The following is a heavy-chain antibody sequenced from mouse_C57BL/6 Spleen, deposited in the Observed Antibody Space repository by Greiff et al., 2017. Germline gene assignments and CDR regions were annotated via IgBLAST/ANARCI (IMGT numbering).Heavy chain of an antibody. CDR1: GYTFTDHT. V-gene: IGHV1-78*01. J-gene: IGHJ3*01. Sequence: QVQLQQSDAELVKPGASVKISCKVSGYTFTDHTIHWMKQRPEQGLEWIGYIYPRDGSTKYNEKFKGKATLTAAKSSSTAYMQLNSLTSEDSAVYCWTSVGVAGPFAYWGQGTLVTVSA. CDR3: TSVGVAGPFAY. CDR2: IYPRDGST. D-gene: IGHD3-3*01.